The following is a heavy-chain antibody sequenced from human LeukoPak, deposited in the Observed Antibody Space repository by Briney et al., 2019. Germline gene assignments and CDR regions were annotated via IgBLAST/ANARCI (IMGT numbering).Heavy chain of an antibody. D-gene: IGHD3-10*01. CDR3: ARRPRGVIIKSWFDS. CDR2: INHSGST. V-gene: IGHV4-34*01. CDR1: GGSFSGYY. Sequence: SETLSLTCAVYGGSFSGYYWSWIRQPPGKGLEWIGEINHSGSTNYNPSLKSRVTISVDTSKNQFSLKLSSVTAADTAVYYCARRPRGVIIKSWFDSWGQGTLVTVSS. J-gene: IGHJ5*01.